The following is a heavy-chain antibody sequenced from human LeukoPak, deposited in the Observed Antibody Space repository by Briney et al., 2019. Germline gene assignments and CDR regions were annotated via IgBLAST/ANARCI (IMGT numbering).Heavy chain of an antibody. CDR1: GFTFSSYA. Sequence: GGSLRLSCAASGFTFSSYAMHWVRQAPGKGLEWVAVISYDGSNKYYADSVKGRFTISRDNSKNTMYVQMNSLRAEDTAVYYCARDTLSVTGAGVAYWGQGTLVTVSS. D-gene: IGHD6-19*01. V-gene: IGHV3-30-3*01. J-gene: IGHJ4*02. CDR2: ISYDGSNK. CDR3: ARDTLSVTGAGVAY.